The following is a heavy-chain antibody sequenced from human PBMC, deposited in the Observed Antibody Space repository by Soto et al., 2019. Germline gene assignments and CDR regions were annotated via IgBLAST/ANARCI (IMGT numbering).Heavy chain of an antibody. CDR3: ATGHSSGWYLYAFDI. V-gene: IGHV1-24*01. J-gene: IGHJ3*02. CDR2: FDPEDGET. Sequence: ASAKVSCKVSGYRKTELSMHWVRQEQEKGLEWMGGFDPEDGETIYAQKFQGRVAMTEDTSTDTAYMELSSLRSEDTAVYYCATGHSSGWYLYAFDIWGQGTMVTVSS. D-gene: IGHD6-19*01. CDR1: GYRKTELS.